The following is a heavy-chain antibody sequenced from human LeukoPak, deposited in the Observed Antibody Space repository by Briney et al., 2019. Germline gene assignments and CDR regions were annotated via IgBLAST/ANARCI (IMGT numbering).Heavy chain of an antibody. CDR2: IIPILGIA. CDR1: GGIFSSYA. Sequence: ASVTVSCKASGGIFSSYAISWVRQAPGQGLEWMGRIIPILGIANYAQKFQGRVTITADKSTSTAYMELSSLRSEDTAVYYCARTRYDSSGYYRHHPYHFDYWGQGTLVTVSS. D-gene: IGHD3-22*01. CDR3: ARTRYDSSGYYRHHPYHFDY. J-gene: IGHJ4*02. V-gene: IGHV1-69*04.